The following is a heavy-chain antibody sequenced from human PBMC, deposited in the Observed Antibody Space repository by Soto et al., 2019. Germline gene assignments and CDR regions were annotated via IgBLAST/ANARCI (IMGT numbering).Heavy chain of an antibody. D-gene: IGHD4-17*01. CDR1: GYTFTSYA. CDR2: INAGNGNT. J-gene: IGHJ1*01. V-gene: IGHV1-3*01. Sequence: ASVKVSCKASGYTFTSYARHWVRQAPGQRLEWMGWINAGNGNTKYSQKFQGRVTITRDTSASTAYMELSSLRSEDTAVYYCARPAYGDYEYFQHWGQGTLVTVSS. CDR3: ARPAYGDYEYFQH.